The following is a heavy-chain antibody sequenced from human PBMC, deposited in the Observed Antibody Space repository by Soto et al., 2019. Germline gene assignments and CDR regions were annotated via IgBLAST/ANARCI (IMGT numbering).Heavy chain of an antibody. D-gene: IGHD3-10*01. Sequence: QVQLVQSGAEVKKPGASVKVSCKASGYTFTSYGISWVRQAPGQGLEWMGWISAHNGNTNYAQKPQGRVTMTTDTSTRKAHMQLSSLGSDDTAEYYCARDYGFGEWFDPWGQGTLVTVSS. CDR1: GYTFTSYG. V-gene: IGHV1-18*01. CDR3: ARDYGFGEWFDP. CDR2: ISAHNGNT. J-gene: IGHJ5*02.